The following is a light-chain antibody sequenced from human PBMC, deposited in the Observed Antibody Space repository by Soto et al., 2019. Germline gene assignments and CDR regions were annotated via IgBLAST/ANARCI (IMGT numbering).Light chain of an antibody. J-gene: IGKJ1*01. CDR2: TAA. V-gene: IGKV1-39*01. CDR1: QSISSN. Sequence: DIQMTQSTSSLSASVGDRVTITCRASQSISSNLNWYQQKPGKAPKLLIYTAASLQSGVPSRFSGSGSGTDFILTIASLQREDFATYYCQQSNSLPPTFGQRTKVEIK. CDR3: QQSNSLPPT.